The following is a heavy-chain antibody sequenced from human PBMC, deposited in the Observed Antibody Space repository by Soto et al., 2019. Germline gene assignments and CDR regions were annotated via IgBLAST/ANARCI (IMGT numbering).Heavy chain of an antibody. Sequence: SETLSLTCTVSCGSISNAAYSWSWIRQPPGKGLEWIGYIYPSGMPFYNPSLRSRVTISIDRSNDQFSLNLKSVTAADTAVYYCARERGGYGLFDSWGQGTLVTVSS. CDR3: ARERGGYGLFDS. CDR1: CGSISNAAYS. J-gene: IGHJ4*02. V-gene: IGHV4-30-2*01. CDR2: IYPSGMP. D-gene: IGHD5-18*01.